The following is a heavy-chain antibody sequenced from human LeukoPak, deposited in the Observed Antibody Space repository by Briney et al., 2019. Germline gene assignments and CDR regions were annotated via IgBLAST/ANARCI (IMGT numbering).Heavy chain of an antibody. CDR2: INPSGGST. V-gene: IGHV1-46*01. D-gene: IGHD3-22*01. CDR1: GYTFTSYY. Sequence: ASVKVSFKASGYTFTSYYMHWVRQAPGQGLEWMGIINPSGGSTSYAQKFQGRGTMTRDTSTSTVYTELSSLRSEDTAVYYCARDQGPYDKRGYFQHWGQGTLVTVSS. J-gene: IGHJ1*01. CDR3: ARDQGPYDKRGYFQH.